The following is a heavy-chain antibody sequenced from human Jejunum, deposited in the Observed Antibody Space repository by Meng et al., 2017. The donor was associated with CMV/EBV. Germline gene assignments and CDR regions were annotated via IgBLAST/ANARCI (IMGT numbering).Heavy chain of an antibody. V-gene: IGHV4-39*07. Sequence: SGCSISSSDYYWGWVRQPPGKGLEWIGAIYYRGDTYYSPSLESRLSISVDTSKNHFSLRLRSVTAADTAVYYCARVTVVSQRFDYWGQGTRVTVSS. CDR2: IYYRGDT. CDR1: GCSISSSDYY. J-gene: IGHJ4*02. CDR3: ARVTVVSQRFDY. D-gene: IGHD6-25*01.